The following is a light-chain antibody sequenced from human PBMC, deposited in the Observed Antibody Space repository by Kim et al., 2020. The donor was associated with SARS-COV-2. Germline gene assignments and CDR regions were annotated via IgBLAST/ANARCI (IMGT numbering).Light chain of an antibody. CDR2: TND. V-gene: IGLV1-47*01. Sequence: RVDISCSGSASNIGSNYVCWYQQLPGAAPKLLIYTNDERPSGVPDRFSGSKSGTSASLAISDLRSEDEAIYYCAAWDDTLSGYLAFGGGTQLTVL. CDR1: ASNIGSNY. J-gene: IGLJ2*01. CDR3: AAWDDTLSGYLA.